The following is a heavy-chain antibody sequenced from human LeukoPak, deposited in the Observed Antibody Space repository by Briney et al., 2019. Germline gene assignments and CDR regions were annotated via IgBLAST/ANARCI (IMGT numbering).Heavy chain of an antibody. V-gene: IGHV4-59*11. D-gene: IGHD3-22*01. CDR2: IYYSGST. CDR1: GGSISSHY. J-gene: IGHJ3*02. Sequence: KSSETLSLTCPVAGGSISSHYWSWIRQPAGKGLEWFGHIYYSGSTNYTPSLTSPVTISVDPSKHQFSLKLSSVPAADPAVYYCARLYYYERMAFDIWGQGTMVTVSS. CDR3: ARLYYYERMAFDI.